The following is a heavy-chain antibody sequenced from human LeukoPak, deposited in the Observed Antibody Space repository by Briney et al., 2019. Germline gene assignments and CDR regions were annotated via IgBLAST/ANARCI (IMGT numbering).Heavy chain of an antibody. J-gene: IGHJ4*02. V-gene: IGHV1-18*01. Sequence: ASVKVSCKASGYTFTSYGISWVRQAPGQGLEWMGWISTYNGNTNYAQKLQGRVTMTTDTSTSTAYMDLRSLRSDDTAVYYFAKDYPGVAITGTTKKGGALDYWGQGTLVTVSS. D-gene: IGHD1-7*01. CDR1: GYTFTSYG. CDR3: AKDYPGVAITGTTKKGGALDY. CDR2: ISTYNGNT.